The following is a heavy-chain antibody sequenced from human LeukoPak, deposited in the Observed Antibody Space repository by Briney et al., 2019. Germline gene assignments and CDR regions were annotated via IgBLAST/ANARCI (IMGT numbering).Heavy chain of an antibody. J-gene: IGHJ4*02. CDR3: ARSLWTTSNYFDY. Sequence: ASVKVSCKASGGTFSSYAISWVRQAAGQGLEWMGGIIPIFGTANYAKKFQGRVTITADKSTSTAYMELSSLRAEDTAVYYCARSLWTTSNYFDYWGQGTLVTVSS. V-gene: IGHV1-69*06. CDR1: GGTFSSYA. D-gene: IGHD3/OR15-3a*01. CDR2: IIPIFGTA.